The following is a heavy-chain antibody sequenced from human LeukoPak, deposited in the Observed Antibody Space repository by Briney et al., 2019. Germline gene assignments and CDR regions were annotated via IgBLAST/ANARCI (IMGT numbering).Heavy chain of an antibody. J-gene: IGHJ5*01. Sequence: PGGSLRLSCAASGFTFDAYEINWVRQAPGKGLEWVSYISGSGRTIYYADSVKGRFTISWDNAKNSVYLQMNRLRAEDTAVYYCPRGVYGRFDSWGQGTLVTVSS. CDR1: GFTFDAYE. CDR3: PRGVYGRFDS. CDR2: ISGSGRTI. D-gene: IGHD2/OR15-2a*01. V-gene: IGHV3-48*03.